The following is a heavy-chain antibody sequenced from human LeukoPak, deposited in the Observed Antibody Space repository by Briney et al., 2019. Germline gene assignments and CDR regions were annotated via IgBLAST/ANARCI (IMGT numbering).Heavy chain of an antibody. CDR2: ISGSGDRT. J-gene: IGHJ1*01. D-gene: IGHD3-22*01. CDR3: AKDLDSTGLYNDFNH. V-gene: IGHV3-23*01. CDR1: GFTFSSYG. Sequence: PGGSLRLSCAASGFTFSSYGMSWVRQAPGKGLEWVSVISGSGDRTYYADSVKGRFTISRDDSKNTLYLQMNSLRAEDTALYYCAKDLDSTGLYNDFNHWGQGTLVTVSS.